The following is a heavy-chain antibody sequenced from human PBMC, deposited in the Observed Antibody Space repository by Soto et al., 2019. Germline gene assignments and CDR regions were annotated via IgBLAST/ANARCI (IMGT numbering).Heavy chain of an antibody. CDR2: IYYNDDR. CDR3: AHSDGGYEIIYFDF. CDR1: GFSFTTAGVA. V-gene: IGHV2-5*01. J-gene: IGHJ4*02. Sequence: SGPTLVNPTQTLTLTCTFSGFSFTTAGVAVGWIRQTPGGALEWLTLIYYNDDRRFSPSLKPRLTITGDTSKNQVVLSLTNVDPGDTATYFCAHSDGGYEIIYFDFWGQGIPVTVS. D-gene: IGHD5-12*01.